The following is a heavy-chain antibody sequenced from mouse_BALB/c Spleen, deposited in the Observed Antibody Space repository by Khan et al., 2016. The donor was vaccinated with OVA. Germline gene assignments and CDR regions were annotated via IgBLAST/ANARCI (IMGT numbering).Heavy chain of an antibody. Sequence: EVQLQQSGPEVVKPGASVKISCKTSGYTFTEYTMHWVKQSHGKSLEWVGGIIPSNGATKYNQKFKGKATLTVDKSSSTAYMELRSLTSEDSAFYDCSRYGAYYRYSWFAYWGHGTLVTVSA. D-gene: IGHD2-14*01. V-gene: IGHV1-18*01. CDR2: IIPSNGAT. CDR1: GYTFTEYT. CDR3: SRYGAYYRYSWFAY. J-gene: IGHJ3*01.